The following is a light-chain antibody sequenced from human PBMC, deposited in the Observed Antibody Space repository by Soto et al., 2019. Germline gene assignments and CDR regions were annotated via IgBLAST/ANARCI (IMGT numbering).Light chain of an antibody. Sequence: QSALTQPASVSGSPGQSITISCTGTSSDVGSYNLVSWYQQHPGKAPKLMIYEGSKRPSGVSNRFSGSKSGNTASLTISGLQAEDDADYYCCSYACSSTLVFGGGTKLTVL. V-gene: IGLV2-23*01. CDR2: EGS. J-gene: IGLJ2*01. CDR1: SSDVGSYNL. CDR3: CSYACSSTLV.